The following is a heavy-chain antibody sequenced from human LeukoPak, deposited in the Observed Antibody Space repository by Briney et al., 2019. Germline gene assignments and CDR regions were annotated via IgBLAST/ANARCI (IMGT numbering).Heavy chain of an antibody. V-gene: IGHV3-48*03. CDR1: GVTFSSYE. D-gene: IGHD3-3*01. J-gene: IGHJ6*03. Sequence: PGGSLRLSCAASGVTFSSYEMNWVRQAPGKGLEWVSYISSSGSTIYYADSVKGRFTISRDNSKNTLYLQMNSLRAEDTAVYYCARGSGYSELYYYYYYYMDVWGKGTTVTISS. CDR2: ISSSGSTI. CDR3: ARGSGYSELYYYYYYYMDV.